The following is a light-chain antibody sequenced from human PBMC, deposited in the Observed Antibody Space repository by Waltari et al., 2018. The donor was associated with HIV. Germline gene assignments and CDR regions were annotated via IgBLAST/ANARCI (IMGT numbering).Light chain of an antibody. CDR2: MKN. Sequence: QSALPQPPPVSKSLRPTATLTCDGDVHNISNQGAAWLQRHQGRPPKLLSYMKNNRPSGVSGRFSSARSADTAYLSISLLQSDDEADYFCSSWDSSLSAWVFGGGTRLTVL. V-gene: IGLV10-54*01. J-gene: IGLJ3*02. CDR1: VHNISNQG. CDR3: SSWDSSLSAWV.